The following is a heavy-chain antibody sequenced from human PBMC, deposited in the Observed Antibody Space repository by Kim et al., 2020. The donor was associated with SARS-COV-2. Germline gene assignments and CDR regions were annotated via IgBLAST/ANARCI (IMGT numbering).Heavy chain of an antibody. Sequence: ASVKVSCKASGYTFTNNGINWVRHAPGQGLEWMGWINTNTGYPTYAQGFTGRFVFSLDTSVSTAYLQINSLKAEDSAVYFCAREKDVVGATADYWGQGTLVTVSS. CDR2: INTNTGYP. D-gene: IGHD1-26*01. J-gene: IGHJ4*02. CDR1: GYTFTNNG. V-gene: IGHV7-4-1*02. CDR3: AREKDVVGATADY.